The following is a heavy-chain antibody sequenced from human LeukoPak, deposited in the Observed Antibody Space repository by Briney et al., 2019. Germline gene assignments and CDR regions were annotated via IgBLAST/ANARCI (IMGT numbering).Heavy chain of an antibody. J-gene: IGHJ5*02. V-gene: IGHV3-21*01. D-gene: IGHD3-10*01. CDR3: ARDFWPRSGRSWFDP. CDR2: ISSSSSYI. CDR1: GFTFSSYS. Sequence: PGGSLRLSSAASGFTFSSYSMNWVRQAPGKGLEWVSSISSSSSYIYYADSVKGRFTISRDNAKNSLYLQMNSLRAEDTAVYYCARDFWPRSGRSWFDPWGQGTLVTVSS.